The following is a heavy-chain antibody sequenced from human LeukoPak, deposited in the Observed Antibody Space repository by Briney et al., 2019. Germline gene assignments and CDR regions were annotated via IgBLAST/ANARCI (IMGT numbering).Heavy chain of an antibody. Sequence: PSETLSLTCTVSGGSISSGDYYWSWIRQPPGKGLARIGYIYYSGSTYYNPSLKSRVTISVDTSKNQFSLKLSSVTAADTAVYYCARISVVTQGVFDYWGQGTLVTVSS. CDR3: ARISVVTQGVFDY. J-gene: IGHJ4*02. V-gene: IGHV4-30-4*08. CDR2: IYYSGST. D-gene: IGHD3-22*01. CDR1: GGSISSGDYY.